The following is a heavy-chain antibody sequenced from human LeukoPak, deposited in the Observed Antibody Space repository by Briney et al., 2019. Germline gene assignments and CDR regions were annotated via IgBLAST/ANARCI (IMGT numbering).Heavy chain of an antibody. D-gene: IGHD3-22*01. CDR3: AKDSLTYYYDSSGYYEAFDI. Sequence: PGGSLRLSCAVSGFTFSAYWMSWVRQAPGKGLEWVANINQDGSTKYYVDSMKGRFTTSRDNAGNSLYLQMNSLRVEDTAVYYCAKDSLTYYYDSSGYYEAFDIWGQGTMVTVSS. CDR1: GFTFSAYW. J-gene: IGHJ3*02. CDR2: INQDGSTK. V-gene: IGHV3-7*01.